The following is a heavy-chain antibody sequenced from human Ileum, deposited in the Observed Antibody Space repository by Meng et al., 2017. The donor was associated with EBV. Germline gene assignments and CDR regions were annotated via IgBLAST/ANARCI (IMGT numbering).Heavy chain of an antibody. Sequence: QVQLRVSVPGRVKLWEPLSPPCSGFGGPVSRESYHWSWIRQSPGRGLEWIGNTYGSDINNSPSFQSRVTISIDTAKNQLFLKLTSVTAADTAMYYCAYYRVGRGGVGSWGQGTLVTVSS. CDR3: AYYRVGRGGVGS. CDR1: GGPVSRESYH. D-gene: IGHD3-16*01. CDR2: TYGSDI. V-gene: IGHV4-61*01. J-gene: IGHJ4*02.